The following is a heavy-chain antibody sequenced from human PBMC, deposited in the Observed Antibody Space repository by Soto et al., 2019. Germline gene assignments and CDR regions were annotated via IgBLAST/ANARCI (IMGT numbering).Heavy chain of an antibody. Sequence: QVQLVESGGGVVQPGRSLRLSCAASGFTFSSYAMHWVRQAPGKGLEWVAVISYDGSNKYYADSVKGRFTISRDNSKNTLYLQMNSLRAEDTAVYYCARDGLRFLEWFRYYRMDVWGQGTTVTVSS. CDR3: ARDGLRFLEWFRYYRMDV. CDR2: ISYDGSNK. D-gene: IGHD3-3*01. V-gene: IGHV3-30-3*01. CDR1: GFTFSSYA. J-gene: IGHJ6*02.